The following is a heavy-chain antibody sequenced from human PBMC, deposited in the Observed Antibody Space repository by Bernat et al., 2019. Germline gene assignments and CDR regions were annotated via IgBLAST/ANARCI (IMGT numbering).Heavy chain of an antibody. D-gene: IGHD2-2*01. CDR2: ISYDGSNK. J-gene: IGHJ5*02. CDR1: GFTFSSYA. V-gene: IGHV3-30-3*01. CDR3: ARDRDCSSTGCHGGMRFAP. Sequence: QVQLVESGGGVVQPGRSLRLSCAASGFTFSSYAMHWVRQAPGKGLEWVAVISYDGSNKYYADSVKSRFTIARANSKNTLYLQLNSLRAEDTTVYCWARDRDCSSTGCHGGMRFAPWGQGTLVTVSS.